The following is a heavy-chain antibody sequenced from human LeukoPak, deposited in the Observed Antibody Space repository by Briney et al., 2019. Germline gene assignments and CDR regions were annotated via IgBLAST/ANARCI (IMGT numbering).Heavy chain of an antibody. CDR3: PRHVDSSGYYTTAVDY. Sequence: SETLSLTCTVSGGSISSSFYYWGWIRQPPGKGLEWIGSIYHSGSTYYNPSLKSRVTISVDTSKNQFSLKLSSVTAADTAMYYCPRHVDSSGYYTTAVDYWGQGTLVTVSS. CDR2: IYHSGST. V-gene: IGHV4-39*01. D-gene: IGHD3-22*01. J-gene: IGHJ4*02. CDR1: GGSISSSFYY.